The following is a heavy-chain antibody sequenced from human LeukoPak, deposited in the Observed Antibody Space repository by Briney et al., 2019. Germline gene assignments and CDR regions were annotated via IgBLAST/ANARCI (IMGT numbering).Heavy chain of an antibody. CDR3: ARESGKFDY. V-gene: IGHV3-43*02. CDR2: ISGDGVST. CDR1: GLPIGDFA. Sequence: PVGSLRLSCVASGLPIGDFAVHWVRQAPGKGLEWVSLISGDGVSTFYADSVKGRFSISRDNSKNSLPLEMNSLRTEDTAMYYCARESGKFDYWGQGTLVAVSS. J-gene: IGHJ4*02.